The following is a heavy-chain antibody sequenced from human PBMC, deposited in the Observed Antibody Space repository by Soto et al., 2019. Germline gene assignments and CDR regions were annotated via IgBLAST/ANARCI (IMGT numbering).Heavy chain of an antibody. J-gene: IGHJ6*02. Sequence: QVQLVQSGAEVKKPGASVKVSCKASGYTFTSYDINWVRQATGQGLEWMGWMNPNSGNTGYAQKFQGRVTMTRTTSISKAYMELSSLRSEDTAVYYCARDHSSGWYGPYYYYGMDVWGQGTTVTVSS. CDR3: ARDHSSGWYGPYYYYGMDV. V-gene: IGHV1-8*01. D-gene: IGHD6-19*01. CDR1: GYTFTSYD. CDR2: MNPNSGNT.